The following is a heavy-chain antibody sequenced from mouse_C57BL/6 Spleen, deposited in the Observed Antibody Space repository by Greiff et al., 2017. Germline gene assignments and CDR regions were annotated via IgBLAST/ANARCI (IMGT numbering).Heavy chain of an antibody. J-gene: IGHJ2*01. CDR3: ASGDYGNYVGYFDY. D-gene: IGHD2-1*01. Sequence: QVQLQQPGAELVRPGSSVKLSCKASGYTFTSYWMHWVKQRPIQGLEWIGNIDPSDSETHYNQKFKDKATLTVDKSSSTAYMQLSSLTSEDSAVYYCASGDYGNYVGYFDYWGQGTTLTVSS. CDR2: IDPSDSET. V-gene: IGHV1-52*01. CDR1: GYTFTSYW.